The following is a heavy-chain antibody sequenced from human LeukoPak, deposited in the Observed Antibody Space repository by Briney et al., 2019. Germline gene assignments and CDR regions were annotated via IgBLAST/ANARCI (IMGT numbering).Heavy chain of an antibody. CDR1: GYSISSGYY. CDR3: ARKNVVVVAATLLNYFDY. V-gene: IGHV4-38-2*02. Sequence: SETLSLTCTVCGYSISSGYYWGWIRQPPGKGLEWIGSIYHSGSTYYNPSLKSRVTISVDTSKNQFSLKLSSVTAADTAVYYCARKNVVVVAATLLNYFDYWGQGTLVTVSS. J-gene: IGHJ4*02. CDR2: IYHSGST. D-gene: IGHD2-15*01.